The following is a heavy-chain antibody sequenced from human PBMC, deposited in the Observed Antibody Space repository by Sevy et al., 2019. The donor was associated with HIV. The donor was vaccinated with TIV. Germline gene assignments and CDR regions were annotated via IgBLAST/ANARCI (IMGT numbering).Heavy chain of an antibody. CDR1: GGSFSGYY. V-gene: IGHV4-34*01. Sequence: SETLSLTCAVHGGSFSGYYWNWIRQPPGKGLEWIGEINHSGSTNYNPSLKSRVTISVDTSKNQFSLKLSSVTAADTAVYYCARGGGGGSYPIDYWGQGTLVTVSS. J-gene: IGHJ4*02. CDR3: ARGGGGGSYPIDY. D-gene: IGHD1-26*01. CDR2: INHSGST.